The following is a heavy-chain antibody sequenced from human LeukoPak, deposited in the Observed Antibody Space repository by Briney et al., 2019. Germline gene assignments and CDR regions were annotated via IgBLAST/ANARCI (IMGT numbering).Heavy chain of an antibody. CDR3: ARDEIYYDILTGYRHFDY. V-gene: IGHV3-7*01. J-gene: IGHJ4*02. D-gene: IGHD3-9*01. CDR1: GFTFSSYW. Sequence: GGSLRLSCEASGFTFSSYWMSWVRQAPGKGLEWVANIKQDGSEKKYLDSVKGRFTISRDNAKNSMYLQMNSLRAEDTAVYYCARDEIYYDILTGYRHFDYWGQGTLVTVFS. CDR2: IKQDGSEK.